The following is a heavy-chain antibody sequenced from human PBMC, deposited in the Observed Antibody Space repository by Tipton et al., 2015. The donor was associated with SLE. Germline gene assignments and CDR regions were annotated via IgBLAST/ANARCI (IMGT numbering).Heavy chain of an antibody. CDR2: IYTSGST. CDR3: ARTQLRVSPNAFDI. CDR1: GGSISSGSYY. Sequence: TLSLTCTVSGGSISSGSYYWTWIRQPAGKGLEWIGRIYTSGSTHYNPSLKSRVTISLDTSKNQFSLKLSSVTAADTAVYYCARTQLRVSPNAFDIWGQGTVVTVSS. D-gene: IGHD3-3*01. J-gene: IGHJ3*02. V-gene: IGHV4-61*02.